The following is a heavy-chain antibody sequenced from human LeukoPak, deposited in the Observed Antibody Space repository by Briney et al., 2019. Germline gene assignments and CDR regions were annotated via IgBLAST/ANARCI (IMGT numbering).Heavy chain of an antibody. CDR1: GFTVSSNY. Sequence: PGGSLRLSCAASGFTVSSNYMSWVRQAPGKGLEWVSVIYSGGSTCYADSVKGRFTISRDNSKNTLYLQMNSLRAEDTAVYYCAKDGPPLDYYDSSGYYVDWGQGTLVTVSS. D-gene: IGHD3-22*01. CDR3: AKDGPPLDYYDSSGYYVD. J-gene: IGHJ4*02. V-gene: IGHV3-53*01. CDR2: IYSGGST.